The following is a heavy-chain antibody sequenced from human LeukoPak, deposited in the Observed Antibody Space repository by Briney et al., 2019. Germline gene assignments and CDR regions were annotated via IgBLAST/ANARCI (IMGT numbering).Heavy chain of an antibody. CDR2: INTNTGNL. D-gene: IGHD3-22*01. V-gene: IGHV7-4-1*02. J-gene: IGHJ3*02. CDR3: ASPNDSSGYYSLDDAFDI. Sequence: ASVKVSCKASGYTFTSYAMNWVRQAPGQGLEWMGWINTNTGNLTYAQGFTGRFVFSLDTSVSTAYLQISSLKAEDTAVYYCASPNDSSGYYSLDDAFDIWGQGTMVTVSS. CDR1: GYTFTSYA.